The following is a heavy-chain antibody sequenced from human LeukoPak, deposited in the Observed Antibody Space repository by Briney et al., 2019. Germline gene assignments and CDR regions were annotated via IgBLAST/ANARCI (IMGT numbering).Heavy chain of an antibody. CDR1: GDSINSGGYF. CDR3: TRDGPRSSGYPDN. D-gene: IGHD3-22*01. Sequence: SQTLSLTCTVSGDSINSGGYFWSWIRQHPGKGLEWIGYIYYSGSTYYNPSLKSRVTISVDTFKNQFSLKLSSVTAADTAVYYCTRDGPRSSGYPDNWGQGTLVTVSS. J-gene: IGHJ4*02. V-gene: IGHV4-31*03. CDR2: IYYSGST.